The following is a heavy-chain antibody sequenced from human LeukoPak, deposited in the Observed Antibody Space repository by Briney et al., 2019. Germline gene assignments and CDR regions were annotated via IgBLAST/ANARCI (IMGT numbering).Heavy chain of an antibody. CDR3: ATDPRLLIY. D-gene: IGHD2-21*01. J-gene: IGHJ4*01. Sequence: GGSLRLSCAASGFTFSSYSMNWVRQAPGKGLEWVSSISSSSSYIYYADSVKGRFTISRDNAKNSLFLQMNGLRPEDTALYYCATDPRLLIYWGHGTLVTVSS. CDR1: GFTFSSYS. CDR2: ISSSSSYI. V-gene: IGHV3-21*04.